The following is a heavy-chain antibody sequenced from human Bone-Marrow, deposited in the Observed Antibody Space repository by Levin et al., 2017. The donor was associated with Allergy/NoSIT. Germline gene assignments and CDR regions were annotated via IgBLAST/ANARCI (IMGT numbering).Heavy chain of an antibody. D-gene: IGHD2-21*01. CDR3: AKIHIGGSYGDYFDY. J-gene: IGHJ4*02. CDR2: ITKTGDNT. CDR1: GLTFSSCH. Sequence: GGSLRLSCAASGLTFSSCHMSWVRQAPGKGLEWVSTITKTGDNTYYTDSVRGRFTISRDNSKNTLYLHMNSLRAEDAALYYCAKIHIGGSYGDYFDYWGQGSLVTVSS. V-gene: IGHV3-23*01.